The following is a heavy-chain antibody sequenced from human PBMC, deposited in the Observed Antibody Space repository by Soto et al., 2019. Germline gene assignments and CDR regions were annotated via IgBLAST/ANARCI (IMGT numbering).Heavy chain of an antibody. V-gene: IGHV2-5*01. J-gene: IGHJ4*02. CDR2: IYWNEDK. Sequence: SGPTLVNPTQTLTLTCTFSAFSLSTNGVGVGWIRQPPGKPLEWLAVIYWNEDKRYSRSLKSRLSITKDTSKNQVVLTMTTMDPVDTATYYCVHTVMVHTITGGHYFDYWGPRTLVTVSS. CDR3: VHTVMVHTITGGHYFDY. D-gene: IGHD2-8*01. CDR1: AFSLSTNGVG.